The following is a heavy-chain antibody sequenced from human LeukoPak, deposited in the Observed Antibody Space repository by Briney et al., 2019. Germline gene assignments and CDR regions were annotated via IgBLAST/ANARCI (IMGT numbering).Heavy chain of an antibody. J-gene: IGHJ4*02. V-gene: IGHV4-61*01. CDR1: GGSISSGSYY. CDR3: ARVRDVVPAALYYFDY. CDR2: IYYSGST. D-gene: IGHD2-2*01. Sequence: KPSETLSLTCTVSGGSISSGSYYWGWIRQPPGKGLEWIGYIYYSGSTNYNPSLKSRVTISVDTSKNQFSLKLSSVTAADTAVYYCARVRDVVPAALYYFDYWGQGTLVTVSS.